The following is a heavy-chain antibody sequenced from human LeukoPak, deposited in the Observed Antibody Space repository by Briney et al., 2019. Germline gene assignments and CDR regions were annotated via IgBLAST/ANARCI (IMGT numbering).Heavy chain of an antibody. J-gene: IGHJ3*02. D-gene: IGHD5-18*01. CDR2: MYYSGYT. CDR1: GGSIGSSKHY. CDR3: ARDRGTAMVVGRAAFDI. V-gene: IGHV4-39*07. Sequence: SETLSLTCTVSGGSIGSSKHYWGWIRQPPGKGLEWIGSMYYSGYTYYNPSLKSRVTISVDTSKNQFSLRLSSVTAADTAVYYCARDRGTAMVVGRAAFDIWGQGTMVTASS.